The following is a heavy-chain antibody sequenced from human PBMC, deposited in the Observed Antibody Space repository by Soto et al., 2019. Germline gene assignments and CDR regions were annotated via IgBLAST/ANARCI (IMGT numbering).Heavy chain of an antibody. CDR3: ARMSYFYDKWYFDL. D-gene: IGHD3-22*01. J-gene: IGHJ2*01. CDR1: GASINNNDYY. V-gene: IGHV4-30-4*01. Sequence: QLQESGPGLVKPSQTLSLTCTVSGASINNNDYYWSWIRQTPGKGLEWIGYVYYSGSTDYIPSLKSRLYMSIDKSQNRFTLKLNSVTAADTATYYCARMSYFYDKWYFDLWGRGTLVTVSS. CDR2: VYYSGST.